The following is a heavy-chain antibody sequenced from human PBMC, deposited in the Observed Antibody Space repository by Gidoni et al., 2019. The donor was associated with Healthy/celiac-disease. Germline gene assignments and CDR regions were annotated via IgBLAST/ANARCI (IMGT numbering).Heavy chain of an antibody. CDR1: GFTFSSYW. V-gene: IGHV3-74*01. CDR2: INSDGSST. D-gene: IGHD2-21*02. CDR3: ASPTWCGGDCYSGYYYYGMDV. J-gene: IGHJ6*02. Sequence: EVQLVESGGGLVQPGGSLRLSCAASGFTFSSYWMHWFRQAPGKGLVWVSRINSDGSSTSYADSVKGRFTISRDNAKNTLYLQMNSLRAEDTAVYYCASPTWCGGDCYSGYYYYGMDVWGQGTTVTVSS.